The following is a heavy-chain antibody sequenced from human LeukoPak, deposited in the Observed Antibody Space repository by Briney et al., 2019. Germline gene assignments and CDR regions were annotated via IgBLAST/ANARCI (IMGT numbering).Heavy chain of an antibody. CDR1: GFAFNTYA. CDR2: IWHDGSHK. Sequence: GGSLRLSCAASGFAFNTYAMHWVRQAPGQGLEWVALIWHDGSHKFYSNSVRGQFTISRDNSKNTVSLQMNNLRPEDTAVYYCAREIGSGSYPDFRGQGTLVTVSS. J-gene: IGHJ4*02. CDR3: AREIGSGSYPDF. V-gene: IGHV3-33*01. D-gene: IGHD3-10*01.